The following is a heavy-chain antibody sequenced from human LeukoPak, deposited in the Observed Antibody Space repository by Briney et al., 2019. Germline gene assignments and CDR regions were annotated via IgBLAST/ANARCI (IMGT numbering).Heavy chain of an antibody. Sequence: SETLSLTCTVPGASISEYYWTWIRQPPGKGLEWLGHIHPSGSTYSNPSLRSRVTVSVDTPKNQFSLTLSSVTAADTAMYFCARGLDTAKVGYWGQGTLVTVSS. CDR1: GASISEYY. V-gene: IGHV4-4*08. CDR2: IHPSGST. D-gene: IGHD5-18*01. J-gene: IGHJ4*02. CDR3: ARGLDTAKVGY.